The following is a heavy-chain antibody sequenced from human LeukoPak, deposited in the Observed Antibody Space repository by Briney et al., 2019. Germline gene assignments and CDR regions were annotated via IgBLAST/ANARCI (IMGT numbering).Heavy chain of an antibody. J-gene: IGHJ4*02. CDR1: GYTFTGYY. CDR2: INPNSGGT. V-gene: IGHV1-2*02. D-gene: IGHD3-10*01. CDR3: ALIYRSGSYYNVAYFDY. Sequence: ASVKVSCTASGYTFTGYYMHWGRQAPGHGLERMGWINPNSGGTNYAQKFQCRVTMTRDKSISTAYNELSRLRSDHTAVYYCALIYRSGSYYNVAYFDYWGQGTLVTVSS.